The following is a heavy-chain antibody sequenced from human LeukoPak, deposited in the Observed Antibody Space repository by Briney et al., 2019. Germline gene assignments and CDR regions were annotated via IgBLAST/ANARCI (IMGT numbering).Heavy chain of an antibody. CDR1: GGSISSSSYY. CDR2: IHYSGST. Sequence: SETLSLTCTVSGGSISSSSYYWGWIRQPPGKGLEWIGSIHYSGSTYYNPSLKSRVTISVDTSKNQFSLKLSSVTAADTAVYYCARPRIAAARNAFDYWGQGTLVTVSS. CDR3: ARPRIAAARNAFDY. D-gene: IGHD6-13*01. V-gene: IGHV4-39*07. J-gene: IGHJ4*02.